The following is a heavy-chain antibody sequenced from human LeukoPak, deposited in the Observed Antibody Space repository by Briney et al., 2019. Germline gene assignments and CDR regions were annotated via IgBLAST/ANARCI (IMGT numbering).Heavy chain of an antibody. CDR3: AKGLVRGNPWRADY. CDR2: ISTSGATI. J-gene: IGHJ4*02. V-gene: IGHV3-48*03. D-gene: IGHD3-10*01. CDR1: GFTFSSYE. Sequence: QPGGSLRLSCAASGFTFSSYEMNWVRQAPGRGLEWLSYSYISTSGATIFYADSVKGRSTISRDNSQNTLYLQMDSLRVEDTALYYCAKGLVRGNPWRADYWGPGSLVTVSS.